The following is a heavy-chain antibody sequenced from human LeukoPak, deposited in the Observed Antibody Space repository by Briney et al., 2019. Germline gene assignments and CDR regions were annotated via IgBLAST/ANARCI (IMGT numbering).Heavy chain of an antibody. V-gene: IGHV1-18*01. CDR2: ISAYNGNT. CDR1: GYTFTSYG. CDR3: ARVRSGYDFSRGYYYYYMDV. J-gene: IGHJ6*03. D-gene: IGHD5-12*01. Sequence: GASVKVSCKASGYTFTSYGISWVRQAPGQGLEWMGWISAYNGNTNYAQKLQGRVTMTTDTSTSTAYMELRSLRSDDTAVYYCARVRSGYDFSRGYYYYYMDVWGKGTTVTVSS.